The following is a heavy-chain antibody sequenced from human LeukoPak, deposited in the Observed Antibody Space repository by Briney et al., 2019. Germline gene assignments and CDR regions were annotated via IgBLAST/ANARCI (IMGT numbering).Heavy chain of an antibody. CDR2: IYYSGST. J-gene: IGHJ4*02. D-gene: IGHD3-3*01. CDR3: ASSPLGYYDFWSGPRNYFDY. V-gene: IGHV4-34*01. CDR1: GGSFSGYY. Sequence: SETLSLTCAVYGGSFSGYYWSWIRQPPGKGLEWIGSIYYSGSTYYNPSLKSRVTISVDTSKNQFSLKLSSVTAADTAVYYCASSPLGYYDFWSGPRNYFDYWGQGTLVTVSS.